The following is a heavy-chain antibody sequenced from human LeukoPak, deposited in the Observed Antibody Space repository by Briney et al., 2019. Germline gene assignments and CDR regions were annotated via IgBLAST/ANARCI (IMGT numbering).Heavy chain of an antibody. J-gene: IGHJ4*02. V-gene: IGHV4-34*01. CDR2: INHSGST. Sequence: PSETLSLTCAVYGGSFSGYYWSWIRQPPGKGLEWIGEINHSGSTNYNPSLKSRVTISVDTSKNQFSLKLSSVTAADTAVYYCARIGYCSGGSCYGIDYWGQGTLVTVSS. CDR1: GGSFSGYY. D-gene: IGHD2-15*01. CDR3: ARIGYCSGGSCYGIDY.